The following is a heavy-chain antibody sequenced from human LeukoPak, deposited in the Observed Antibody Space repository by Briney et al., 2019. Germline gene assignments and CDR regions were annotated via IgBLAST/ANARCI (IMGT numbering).Heavy chain of an antibody. CDR2: ISLNGGST. CDR3: ARRWPARDTVMVSTMIKWYFDL. CDR1: GFTFSSYA. Sequence: GGSLRLSCAASGFTFSSYAMHWVRQAPGKGLEYVSAISLNGGSTYYTNSVKGRFTISRDNSKNTLYLQMGSLRAEDMAVYYCARRWPARDTVMVSTMIKWYFDLWGRGTLVTVSS. J-gene: IGHJ2*01. D-gene: IGHD5-18*01. V-gene: IGHV3-64*01.